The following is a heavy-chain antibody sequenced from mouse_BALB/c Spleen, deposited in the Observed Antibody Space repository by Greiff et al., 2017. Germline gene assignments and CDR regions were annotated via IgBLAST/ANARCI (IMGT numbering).Heavy chain of an antibody. CDR1: GFSLTSYG. CDR2: IWAGGST. CDR3: ARESHPSTMITTRGRAMDY. D-gene: IGHD2-4*01. Sequence: QVQLKESGPGLVAPSQSLSITCTVSGFSLTSYGVHWVRQPPGKGLEWLGVIWAGGSTNYNSALMSRLSISKDNSKSQVFLKMNSLQTDDTAMYYCARESHPSTMITTRGRAMDYWGQGTSVTVSS. V-gene: IGHV2-9*02. J-gene: IGHJ4*01.